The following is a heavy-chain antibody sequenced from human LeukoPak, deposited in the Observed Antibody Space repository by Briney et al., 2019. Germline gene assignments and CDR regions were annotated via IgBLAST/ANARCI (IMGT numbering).Heavy chain of an antibody. Sequence: SVKVSCKASGGTFSSYAISWVRQAPGQGLEWMGGIIPIFGTANYAQKFQGRVTITADESTSTAYMDLSSLRSEDTAVYYCAKGYCSGGSCELGDYWGQGTLVTVSS. J-gene: IGHJ4*02. CDR1: GGTFSSYA. CDR2: IIPIFGTA. CDR3: AKGYCSGGSCELGDY. V-gene: IGHV1-69*13. D-gene: IGHD2-15*01.